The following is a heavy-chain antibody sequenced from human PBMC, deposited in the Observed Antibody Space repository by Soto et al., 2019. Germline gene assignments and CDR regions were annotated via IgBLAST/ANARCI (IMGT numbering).Heavy chain of an antibody. V-gene: IGHV3-21*01. D-gene: IGHD6-13*01. CDR2: ISSSSSYI. J-gene: IGHJ4*02. Sequence: GGSLRLSCAASGFTFSSYSMNWVRQAPGKGLEWVSSISSSSSYIYYADSVKGRFTISRDNAKNSLYLQMNSLRAEDTAVYYCARVGKQEQLADYWGQGTLVTVSS. CDR1: GFTFSSYS. CDR3: ARVGKQEQLADY.